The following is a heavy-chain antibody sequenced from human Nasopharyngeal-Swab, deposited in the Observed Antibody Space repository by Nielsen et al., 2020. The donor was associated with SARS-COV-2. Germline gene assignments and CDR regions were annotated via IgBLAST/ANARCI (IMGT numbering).Heavy chain of an antibody. J-gene: IGHJ6*03. V-gene: IGHV1-2*04. CDR2: INPNGGGT. D-gene: IGHD2-2*01. CDR3: ARAAKGYCSSTSCYSIPEYYYYYMDV. Sequence: WVRQAPGQGLEWMGGINPNGGGTNYAQKFQGWVTMTRDTSISTAYMELSRLRSDDTAVYYCARAAKGYCSSTSCYSIPEYYYYYMDVWGKGTTVTVSS.